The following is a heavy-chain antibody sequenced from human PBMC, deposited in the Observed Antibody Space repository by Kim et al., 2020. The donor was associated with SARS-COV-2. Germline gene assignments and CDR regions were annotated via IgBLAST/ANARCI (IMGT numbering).Heavy chain of an antibody. CDR2: IDDSGST. J-gene: IGHJ4*01. CDR3: ATYTWLELLLRGGYFDY. D-gene: IGHD3-22*01. Sequence: SETLSLTCTVSGGSISGYYWSWIRQSPGKGLEWIGYIDDSGSTNYNPSLKSRVTILVDTSMKQFSLKLRSVTAADTAVYFCATYTWLELLLRGGYFDYWG. CDR1: GGSISGYY. V-gene: IGHV4-59*03.